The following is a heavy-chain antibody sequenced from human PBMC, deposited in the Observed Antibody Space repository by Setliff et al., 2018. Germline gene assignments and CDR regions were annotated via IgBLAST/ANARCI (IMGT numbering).Heavy chain of an antibody. V-gene: IGHV1-69*10. CDR2: IIPILGIA. J-gene: IGHJ6*02. D-gene: IGHD3-22*01. CDR3: ARIGITMIVVVNPSLFYGMDV. CDR1: GGTFSSYA. Sequence: SVKVSCKASGGTFSSYAISWVRQAPGQGLEWMGGIIPILGIANYAQKFQGRVTITTDESTSTAYMELSSLRSEDTAVYYCARIGITMIVVVNPSLFYGMDVWGQGTTVTVSS.